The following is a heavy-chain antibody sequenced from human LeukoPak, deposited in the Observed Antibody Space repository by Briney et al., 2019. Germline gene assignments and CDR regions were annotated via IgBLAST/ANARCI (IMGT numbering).Heavy chain of an antibody. Sequence: PGGSLRLSCTISGFTFNEYAMHWVRQAPGKGLEWVAVISRDRMNLLYVDSVKGRFIISRDNSKNTVYLQMNSLRVEGTAIYYCARDMMYCGGECYSSWFDSWGQGTLVTVSS. CDR2: ISRDRMNL. V-gene: IGHV3-30*03. D-gene: IGHD2-21*01. CDR1: GFTFNEYA. CDR3: ARDMMYCGGECYSSWFDS. J-gene: IGHJ5*01.